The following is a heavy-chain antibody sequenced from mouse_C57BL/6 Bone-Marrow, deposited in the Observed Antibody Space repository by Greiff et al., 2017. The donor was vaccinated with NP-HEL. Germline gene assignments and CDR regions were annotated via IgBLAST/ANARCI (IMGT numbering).Heavy chain of an antibody. CDR3: APNYYGSSYDAMDY. J-gene: IGHJ4*01. CDR1: GYTFTDYY. Sequence: QVQLQQSGAELVRPGASVKLSCKASGYTFTDYYINWVKQRPGQGLEWIARIYPGSGNTYYNEKFKGKATLTAEKSSSTAYMQLSSLTSEDSAVYFCAPNYYGSSYDAMDYWGQGTSVTVSS. CDR2: IYPGSGNT. D-gene: IGHD1-1*01. V-gene: IGHV1-76*01.